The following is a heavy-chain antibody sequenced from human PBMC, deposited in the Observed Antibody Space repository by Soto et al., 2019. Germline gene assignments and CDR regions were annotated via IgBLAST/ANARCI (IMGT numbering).Heavy chain of an antibody. CDR1: GFTFSTFA. CDR2: VGDDGFRT. CDR3: ATKFRSYFDH. V-gene: IGHV3-23*01. Sequence: VGSLRLSCVASGFTFSTFAMTWVRQTPGKGLEWVATVGDDGFRTNVADSVKGRFVISQDNSKDTLSLEMSSLRVEDTGIYYCATKFRSYFDHWGQGVRVTVSS. J-gene: IGHJ4*02.